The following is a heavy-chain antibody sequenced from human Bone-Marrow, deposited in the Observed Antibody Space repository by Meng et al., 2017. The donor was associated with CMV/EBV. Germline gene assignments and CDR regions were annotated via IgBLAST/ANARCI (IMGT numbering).Heavy chain of an antibody. D-gene: IGHD3-3*01. CDR3: AGITIFGVVAGY. CDR1: GFTFSDHY. CDR2: ISSSGSTI. V-gene: IGHV3-11*01. Sequence: GSLRLSCAASGFTFSDHYMTWIRQAPGKGLEWVSYISSSGSTIYYADSVKGRFTISRDNAKHSLYLQMNSLRAEDTAVYYCAGITIFGVVAGYWGPGTLVNVSS. J-gene: IGHJ4*02.